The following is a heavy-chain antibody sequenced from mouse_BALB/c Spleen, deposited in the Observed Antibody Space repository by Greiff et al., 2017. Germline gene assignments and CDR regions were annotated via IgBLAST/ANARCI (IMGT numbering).Heavy chain of an antibody. CDR1: GFTFSSFG. CDR3: ARSDYYGSSYEGFAY. CDR2: ISSGSSTI. J-gene: IGHJ3*01. V-gene: IGHV5-17*02. D-gene: IGHD1-1*01. Sequence: EVQLQQSGGGLVQPGGSRKLSCAASGFTFSSFGMHWVRQAPEKGLEWVAYISSGSSTIYYADTVKGRFTISRDNPKNTLFLQMTSLRSEDTAMYYCARSDYYGSSYEGFAYWGQGTLVTVSA.